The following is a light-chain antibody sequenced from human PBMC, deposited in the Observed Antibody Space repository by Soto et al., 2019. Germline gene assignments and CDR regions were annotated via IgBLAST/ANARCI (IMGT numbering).Light chain of an antibody. CDR2: ETS. CDR1: QSVYTY. CDR3: QQRSNWPLT. Sequence: DIVLTQSPATLSLSPGERATLSCRASQSVYTYLAWYQQRPGQAPRLLIYETSNRATGIPARFSGSGSGTDFTLTIISLEPEDFAVYYCQQRSNWPLTFGGGTRVEIK. V-gene: IGKV3-11*01. J-gene: IGKJ4*01.